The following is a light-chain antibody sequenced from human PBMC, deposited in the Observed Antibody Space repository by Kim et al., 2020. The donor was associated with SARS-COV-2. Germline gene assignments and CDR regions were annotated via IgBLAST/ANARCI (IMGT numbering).Light chain of an antibody. CDR3: ASYTTGIAWV. CDR1: TSDVGGYNF. Sequence: GQTITISCTGTTSDVGGYNFVSWYQQHPGKAPKLIIYGVTKRPSGVSDRFSGSKSGNTASLTITGLQAEDEADYHCASYTTGIAWVFGGGTKLTVL. V-gene: IGLV2-14*04. CDR2: GVT. J-gene: IGLJ3*02.